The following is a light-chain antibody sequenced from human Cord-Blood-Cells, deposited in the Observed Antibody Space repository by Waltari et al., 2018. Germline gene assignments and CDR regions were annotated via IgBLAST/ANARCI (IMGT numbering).Light chain of an antibody. CDR3: SSYTSSNTLG. J-gene: IGLJ2*01. CDR2: EVS. Sequence: QSALTQPASVSGSPGQSITLSCTGTSSDVGGYNYVPWYQQHPGKAPKLMIYEVSNRPSGVSNRFSGSKSGNTASLTISGLQAEDEADYYCSSYTSSNTLGFGGGTKLTVL. V-gene: IGLV2-14*01. CDR1: SSDVGGYNY.